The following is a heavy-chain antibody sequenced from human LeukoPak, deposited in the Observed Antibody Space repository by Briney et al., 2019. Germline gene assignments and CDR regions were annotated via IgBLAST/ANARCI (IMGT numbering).Heavy chain of an antibody. V-gene: IGHV3-21*01. CDR1: GFTFSSYS. CDR3: ASARSIFDYYMDV. CDR2: ISSSSSYI. J-gene: IGHJ6*03. D-gene: IGHD3-3*02. Sequence: PGGSLRLSCAASGFTFSSYSMNWVRQAPGKGLQWVSSISSSSSYIYYADSVKGRFTISRDNAKNSLYLQMNSLRAEDTAVYYCASARSIFDYYMDVWGKGTTVTISS.